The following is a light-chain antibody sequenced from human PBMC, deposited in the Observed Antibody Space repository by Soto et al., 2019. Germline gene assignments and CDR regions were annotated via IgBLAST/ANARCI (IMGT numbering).Light chain of an antibody. CDR3: QQRSNWPPT. V-gene: IGKV3-11*01. J-gene: IGKJ4*01. CDR2: DAS. CDR1: QSVSSY. Sequence: EIVLTQSPATLSLSPGERATLSGRASQSVSSYLAWYQQKPGQAPRRLIYDASNRATGIPARFSGSGSGTDFTLTISSLEPEDFAVYYCQQRSNWPPTFGGGTKVEIK.